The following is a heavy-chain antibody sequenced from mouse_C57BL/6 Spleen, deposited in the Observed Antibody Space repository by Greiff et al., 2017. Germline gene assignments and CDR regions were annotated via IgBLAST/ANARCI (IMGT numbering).Heavy chain of an antibody. Sequence: EVHLVESGPGLVKPSQSLSLTCSVTGYSITSGYYWNWIRQFPGNKLEWMGYISYDGSNNYNPSLKNRISITRDTSKNQFFLKLNSVTTEDTATYYCARGDLLWSYYAMDYWGQGTSVTVSS. J-gene: IGHJ4*01. CDR3: ARGDLLWSYYAMDY. CDR1: GYSITSGYY. D-gene: IGHD2-1*01. V-gene: IGHV3-6*01. CDR2: ISYDGSN.